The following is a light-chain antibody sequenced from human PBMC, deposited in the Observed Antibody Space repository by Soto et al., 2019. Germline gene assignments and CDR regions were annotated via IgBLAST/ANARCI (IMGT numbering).Light chain of an antibody. CDR1: QSVSNNY. V-gene: IGKV3-20*01. Sequence: EIVLTQSPGTLSLSPGERATLSCMASQSVSNNYLAWYQQKPGQAPRLLIYGASIRATGIPDRFTGSGSGTDFTLTISRLEPEDFAVYYCQQYGSSRTFGQGTKVDIK. J-gene: IGKJ1*01. CDR3: QQYGSSRT. CDR2: GAS.